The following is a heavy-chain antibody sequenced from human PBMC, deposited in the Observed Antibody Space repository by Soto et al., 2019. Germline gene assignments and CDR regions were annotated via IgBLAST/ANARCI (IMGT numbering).Heavy chain of an antibody. CDR1: GDTFTDYY. D-gene: IGHD2-21*02. J-gene: IGHJ4*02. V-gene: IGHV1-46*01. CDR3: ARGGHVVVVTAALDY. Sequence: QVQLVQSGAEVKKPGASVKVSCKASGDTFTDYYIHWVRQAPGQGLEWMGTVNPSGGHTTYAQHSLGSMTXTRETSXXTLYMELTSLTSEDPAVYYCARGGHVVVVTAALDYWGQGTLVTVSS. CDR2: VNPSGGHT.